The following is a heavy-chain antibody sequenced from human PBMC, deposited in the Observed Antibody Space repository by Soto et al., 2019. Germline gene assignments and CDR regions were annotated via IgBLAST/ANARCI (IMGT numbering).Heavy chain of an antibody. J-gene: IGHJ4*02. D-gene: IGHD6-19*01. CDR3: ALTPPIEVAGPDF. V-gene: IGHV4-34*01. Sequence: KPSATLSLTCSVYGGFLSESYWTWIRKPPGKGLEWIGEINHVGGTNYNPSLTGRVTLFVDTSKNRFSLNLSSVTATDTAVYYCALTPPIEVAGPDFWGQGTLVTVSS. CDR2: INHVGGT. CDR1: GGFLSESY.